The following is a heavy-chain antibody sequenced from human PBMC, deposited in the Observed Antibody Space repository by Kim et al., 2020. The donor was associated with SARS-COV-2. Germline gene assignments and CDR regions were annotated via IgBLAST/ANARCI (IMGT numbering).Heavy chain of an antibody. CDR1: GFTFTGYA. CDR3: MKGGWGWIWDH. Sequence: GGSLRLSCTTSGFTFTGYAMSWVRHAPGKGLEWVSSIDGSDGTTYYVDSVKGRFTISRDNSKNTLYLQMNSLRPDDTAVYYCMKGGWGWIWDHWGQGT. CDR2: IDGSDGTT. J-gene: IGHJ4*02. V-gene: IGHV3-23*01. D-gene: IGHD2-2*03.